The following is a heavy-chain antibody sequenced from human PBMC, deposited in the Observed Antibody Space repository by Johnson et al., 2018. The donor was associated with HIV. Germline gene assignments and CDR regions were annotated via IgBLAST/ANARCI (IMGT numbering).Heavy chain of an antibody. CDR1: GFTVR. Sequence: MLLVESGGGVVQPGGSLRLSCVASGFTVRKGLEWVSVIYSGGSTYYADSVKGRFTISRDNSKNTLYLQMNSLRAEDTAVYYCAREGGVTMVDGFDIWGQGTMVTVSS. V-gene: IGHV3-53*01. D-gene: IGHD3-10*01. CDR3: AREGGVTMVDGFDI. J-gene: IGHJ3*02. CDR2: IYSGGST.